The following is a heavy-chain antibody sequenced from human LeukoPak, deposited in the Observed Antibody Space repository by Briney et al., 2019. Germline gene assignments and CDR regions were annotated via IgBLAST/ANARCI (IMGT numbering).Heavy chain of an antibody. CDR3: ARLRYYDILTGYCLFDY. D-gene: IGHD3-9*01. V-gene: IGHV4-4*02. J-gene: IGHJ4*02. CDR1: GGSISSSNW. Sequence: SETLSLTCAVSGGSISSSNWWSWVRQPPGKGLEWIGEIYHSGSTNYNPSLKSRVTISVDKSKNQFSLKLSSVTAADTAVYYCARLRYYDILTGYCLFDYWGQGTLVTVSS. CDR2: IYHSGST.